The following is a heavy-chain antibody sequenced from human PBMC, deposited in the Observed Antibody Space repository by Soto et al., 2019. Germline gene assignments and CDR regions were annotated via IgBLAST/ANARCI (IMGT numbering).Heavy chain of an antibody. CDR3: ARRSSSWYFDY. Sequence: EVQVLESGGGLVQPGGSLRLSCAASGFTFSSYAMNWVRQAPGKGLEWVSVISGSDGSTYYADSVKGRFTISRDIAKNTLNLQMNSLRAEDTAVYYCARRSSSWYFDYWGQGTLVSVSS. V-gene: IGHV3-23*01. CDR2: ISGSDGST. D-gene: IGHD6-13*01. CDR1: GFTFSSYA. J-gene: IGHJ4*02.